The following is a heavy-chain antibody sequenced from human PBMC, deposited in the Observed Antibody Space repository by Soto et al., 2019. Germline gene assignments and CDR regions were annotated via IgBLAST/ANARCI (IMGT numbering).Heavy chain of an antibody. CDR1: GFALCNSA. CDR3: AADLKVLWAAESGYFASNNFDF. D-gene: IGHD3-22*01. CDR2: IVVGTSKT. J-gene: IGHJ4*02. Sequence: GASVKGSCKASGFALCNSAIQWARQARGQSPEWIGWIVVGTSKTVYAQKFQERVTITRDMTTGTAYMELSGLRSEDTAVYYCAADLKVLWAAESGYFASNNFDFWGQGTLVTVSS. V-gene: IGHV1-58*02.